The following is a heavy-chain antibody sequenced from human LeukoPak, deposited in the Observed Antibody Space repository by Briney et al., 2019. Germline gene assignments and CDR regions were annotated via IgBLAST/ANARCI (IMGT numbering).Heavy chain of an antibody. CDR1: GGSFSGYY. J-gene: IGHJ4*02. CDR3: ARDRGPYSGYDSYYFDY. V-gene: IGHV4-34*01. D-gene: IGHD5-12*01. CDR2: IYHSGST. Sequence: PSETLSLTCAVYGGSFSGYYWSWIRQPPGKGLEWIGYIYHSGSTYYNPSLKSRVTISVDRSKNQFSLKLSSVTAADTAVYYCARDRGPYSGYDSYYFDYWGQGTLVTVSS.